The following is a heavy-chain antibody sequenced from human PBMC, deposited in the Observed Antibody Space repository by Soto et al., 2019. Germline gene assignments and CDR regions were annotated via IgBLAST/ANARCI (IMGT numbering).Heavy chain of an antibody. D-gene: IGHD5-12*01. CDR3: AHSQRGPRDF. Sequence: QITLKESGPTLVRPTQTLTLTCTFSGFSLSTTGVAVAWIRQPPGEALEWLALIYWDDDKRYNSSLKSRLTINKDTSRDQVVLAMTNMDPMDTATYFCAHSQRGPRDFWGPGILVTVSS. J-gene: IGHJ4*02. V-gene: IGHV2-5*02. CDR2: IYWDDDK. CDR1: GFSLSTTGVA.